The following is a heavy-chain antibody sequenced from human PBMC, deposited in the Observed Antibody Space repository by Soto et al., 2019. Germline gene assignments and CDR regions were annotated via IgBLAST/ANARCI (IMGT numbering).Heavy chain of an antibody. Sequence: GVSLRLSCAASGFTFNNYAMSWVRQARGKGLEWVSAISGNGISTYYADSVRGRFTISRDNSENTLFLQMNRLRADDTAVYYCTRDAISMVRGTDNWFDPWGQGTLVTVSS. CDR2: ISGNGIST. J-gene: IGHJ5*02. CDR1: GFTFNNYA. V-gene: IGHV3-23*01. D-gene: IGHD3-10*01. CDR3: TRDAISMVRGTDNWFDP.